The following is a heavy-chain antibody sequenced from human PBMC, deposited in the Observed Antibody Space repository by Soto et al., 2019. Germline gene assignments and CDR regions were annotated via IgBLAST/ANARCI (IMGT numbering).Heavy chain of an antibody. CDR3: ARIPYSSGSFDY. Sequence: LSLTCTVSGVSISSVSISSNYWGWIRQPPGKGLEYIGSIPYSGNTNYNPSLKSRVSISVDTSKNQFSLKLTSVTAADTAVYYCARIPYSSGSFDYWGQGILVTVSS. CDR1: GVSISSVSISSNY. D-gene: IGHD6-19*01. CDR2: IPYSGNT. V-gene: IGHV4-61*01. J-gene: IGHJ4*02.